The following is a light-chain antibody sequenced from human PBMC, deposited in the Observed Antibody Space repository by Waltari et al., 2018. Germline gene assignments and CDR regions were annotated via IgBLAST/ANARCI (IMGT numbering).Light chain of an antibody. CDR2: GAS. CDR3: QQYYSPPWT. CDR1: QSVLYTSNNKNY. J-gene: IGKJ1*01. V-gene: IGKV4-1*01. Sequence: DIVMTQSPDSLAVSLGERATINCKSSQSVLYTSNNKNYLACYQQKPGQPPKLLFYGASTRESGVPDRFSGSGSGTDFTLTISGLQAEDVAVYYCQQYYSPPWTFGQETQVEIK.